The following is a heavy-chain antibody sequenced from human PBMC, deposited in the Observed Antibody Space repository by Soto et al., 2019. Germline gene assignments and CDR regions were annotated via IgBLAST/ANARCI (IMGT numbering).Heavy chain of an antibody. D-gene: IGHD3-22*01. V-gene: IGHV1-58*01. CDR3: AAYRKPAMIVATYYFDY. CDR1: GFTFTSSA. Sequence: ASVKVSCKASGFTFTSSAVQWVRQARGQRLEWIGWIVVGSGNTNYAQKFQERVTTTRDMSTSTAYMELSSLRSEDTAVYYCAAYRKPAMIVATYYFDYWGQGTLVTVSS. CDR2: IVVGSGNT. J-gene: IGHJ4*02.